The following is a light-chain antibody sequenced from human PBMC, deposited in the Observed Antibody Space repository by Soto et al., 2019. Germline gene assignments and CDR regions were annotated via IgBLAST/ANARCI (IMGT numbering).Light chain of an antibody. J-gene: IGKJ2*01. CDR2: AAS. V-gene: IGKV3-15*01. CDR1: QRISSN. Sequence: EIVMPQSPATLSVSTGESATLSCRASQRISSNLAWYQHKTGQDPRLLIYAASTRATGIPARFSGSGSETEVTLTIISLESEDWAVYYRQHYNNWPPYTFRQGTRLEIK. CDR3: QHYNNWPPYT.